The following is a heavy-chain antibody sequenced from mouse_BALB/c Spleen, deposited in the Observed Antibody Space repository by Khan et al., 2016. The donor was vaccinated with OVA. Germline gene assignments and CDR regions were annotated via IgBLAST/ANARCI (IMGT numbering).Heavy chain of an antibody. CDR1: GYTFTTYW. J-gene: IGHJ2*01. Sequence: QVQLQQSGAELAKPGASVKMSCKASGYTFTTYWMHWVKQRPGQGLEWIGYINPTSGYTDYNEKFKDRATLSAEKSSSTAYMQLSSLTSEEAAVYYCIRDRIDYWGQGTTLTVSS. CDR2: INPTSGYT. CDR3: IRDRIDY. V-gene: IGHV1-7*01.